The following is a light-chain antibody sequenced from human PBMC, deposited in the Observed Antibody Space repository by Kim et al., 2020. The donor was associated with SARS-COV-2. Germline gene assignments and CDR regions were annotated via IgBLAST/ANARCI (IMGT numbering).Light chain of an antibody. Sequence: GQSVTFSCTGTSSDIGNYNYVTWYQQHPGKAPKVMIYDVTKRPSGVPDRFSGSKSGNTASLTISGLQAEDEADYHCCSYAGSYALVFGGGTKVTVL. CDR2: DVT. CDR3: CSYAGSYALV. CDR1: SSDIGNYNY. J-gene: IGLJ2*01. V-gene: IGLV2-11*03.